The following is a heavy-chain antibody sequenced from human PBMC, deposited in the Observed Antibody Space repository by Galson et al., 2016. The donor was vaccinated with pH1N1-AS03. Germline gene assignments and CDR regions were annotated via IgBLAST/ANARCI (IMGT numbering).Heavy chain of an antibody. CDR3: ASSKLDSSGYYYLDH. CDR1: GFSFKDQA. CDR2: ITWNSGTR. D-gene: IGHD3-22*01. Sequence: SLRLSCAASGFSFKDQAMHWVRQAPGKGLEWVSGITWNSGTRGYADSVQGRFTTSRDNAKNSLYLQMNSLRAEDTAVYYCASSKLDSSGYYYLDHWGRGTLITVSS. J-gene: IGHJ4*02. V-gene: IGHV3-9*01.